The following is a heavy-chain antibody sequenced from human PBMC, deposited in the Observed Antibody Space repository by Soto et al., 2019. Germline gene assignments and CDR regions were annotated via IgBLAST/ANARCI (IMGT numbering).Heavy chain of an antibody. CDR3: AASRYGYYDIFTGPQVGWFDP. CDR1: GYTLTELS. D-gene: IGHD3-9*01. V-gene: IGHV1-24*01. CDR2: FDPEDGET. J-gene: IGHJ5*02. Sequence: ASVKVSCKVSGYTLTELSMHWVRQAPGKGLEWMGGFDPEDGETIYAQKFQGRVTMTEDTSTDTAYMELSSLRSEDTAVYYCAASRYGYYDIFTGPQVGWFDPWGQGTLVTVSS.